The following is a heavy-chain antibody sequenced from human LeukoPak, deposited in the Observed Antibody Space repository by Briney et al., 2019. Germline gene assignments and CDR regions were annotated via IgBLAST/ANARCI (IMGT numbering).Heavy chain of an antibody. V-gene: IGHV3-48*03. CDR3: ARDSYQEGEWVVVGPLWRVAFDI. J-gene: IGHJ3*02. CDR1: GFTFSSYE. CDR2: ISSSGSTI. Sequence: PGGSLRLSCAASGFTFSSYEMNWVRQAPGKGLEWVSYISSSGSTIYYADSVKGRFTISRDNAKNSLYLQMNSLRAEDTAVYYCARDSYQEGEWVVVGPLWRVAFDIWGQGTMVTVSS. D-gene: IGHD6-19*01.